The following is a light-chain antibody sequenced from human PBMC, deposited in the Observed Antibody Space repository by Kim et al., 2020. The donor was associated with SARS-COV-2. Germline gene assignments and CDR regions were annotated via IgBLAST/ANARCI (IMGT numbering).Light chain of an antibody. CDR3: QQYGSSPRT. J-gene: IGKJ2*01. Sequence: LAPGERATRPGRASQSVSSSYLEWSQQKPGQAPRLLIHGASSRATGIPDRFSGSGSGTDFSLTISRLEPEDFAVYYCQQYGSSPRTFGQGTKLEI. CDR1: QSVSSSY. CDR2: GAS. V-gene: IGKV3-20*01.